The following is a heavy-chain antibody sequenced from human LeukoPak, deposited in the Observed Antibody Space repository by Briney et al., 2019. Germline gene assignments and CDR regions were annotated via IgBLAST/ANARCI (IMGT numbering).Heavy chain of an antibody. Sequence: GGSLRLSCAASGFTVSSNYMSWVRQAPGKGLEWVSVIYSGGSTYYADSVKGRFTISRDNSKNTLYLQMNSLRAEDTAVYYCARVMDGSGSYYRYYYYYYMDVWGKGTTVTISS. J-gene: IGHJ6*03. CDR1: GFTVSSNY. V-gene: IGHV3-53*01. CDR2: IYSGGST. CDR3: ARVMDGSGSYYRYYYYYYMDV. D-gene: IGHD3-10*01.